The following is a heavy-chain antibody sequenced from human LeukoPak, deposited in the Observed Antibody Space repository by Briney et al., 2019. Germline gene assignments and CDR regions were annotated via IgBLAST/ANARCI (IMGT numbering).Heavy chain of an antibody. J-gene: IGHJ4*02. CDR1: GGSISSSSYY. V-gene: IGHV4-39*01. CDR2: IYYSGST. Sequence: SETLSLTCTVSGGSISSSSYYWGWIRLPPGKGLEWIGSIYYSGSTYYNPSLKSRVTISVDTSKNQFSLKLNSVTAADTAVYYCAGQSGCSSTSCYTTTPGTYFDYWGQGTLVTVSS. D-gene: IGHD2-2*02. CDR3: AGQSGCSSTSCYTTTPGTYFDY.